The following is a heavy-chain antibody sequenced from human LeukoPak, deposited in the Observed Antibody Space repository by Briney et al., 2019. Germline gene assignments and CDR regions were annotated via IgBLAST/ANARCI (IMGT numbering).Heavy chain of an antibody. CDR2: ISSSSKTI. CDR1: GFTFSSYS. CDR3: AKTSRVNSAYDSPFDY. Sequence: PGGSLRLSCAASGFTFSSYSMNWVRQAPGTGLEWVSYISSSSKTIYYADSVKGRFTISRDNSKNTLYLQMNSLRAEDTAIYYCAKTSRVNSAYDSPFDYWGQGTLVTVSS. V-gene: IGHV3-48*01. D-gene: IGHD5-12*01. J-gene: IGHJ4*02.